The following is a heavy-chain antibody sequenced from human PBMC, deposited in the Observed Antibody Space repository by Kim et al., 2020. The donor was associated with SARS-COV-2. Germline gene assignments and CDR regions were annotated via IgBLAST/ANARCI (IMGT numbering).Heavy chain of an antibody. V-gene: IGHV3-30-3*01. D-gene: IGHD6-6*01. CDR2: ISYDGSNI. Sequence: GGSLRLSCAASGFTFSSYAMHWVRQAPGKGLEWVAVISYDGSNIYYADSVKGRFTISRDNSKNTLYLQMNSLRAEDTAVYYCARDRGTYSSSFLDYWGQG. J-gene: IGHJ4*02. CDR3: ARDRGTYSSSFLDY. CDR1: GFTFSSYA.